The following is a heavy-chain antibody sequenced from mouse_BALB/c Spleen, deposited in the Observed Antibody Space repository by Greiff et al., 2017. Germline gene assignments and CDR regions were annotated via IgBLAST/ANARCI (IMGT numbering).Heavy chain of an antibody. J-gene: IGHJ2*01. Sequence: VQLQQSGAELVRPGTSVKVSCKASGYAFTNYLIEWVKQRPGQGLEWIGVINPGSGGTNYNEKFKGKATLTADKSSSTAYMQLSSLTSDDSAVYFCARSGYDYDVDYWGQGTTLTVSS. CDR3: ARSGYDYDVDY. V-gene: IGHV1-54*01. CDR1: GYAFTNYL. D-gene: IGHD2-4*01. CDR2: INPGSGGT.